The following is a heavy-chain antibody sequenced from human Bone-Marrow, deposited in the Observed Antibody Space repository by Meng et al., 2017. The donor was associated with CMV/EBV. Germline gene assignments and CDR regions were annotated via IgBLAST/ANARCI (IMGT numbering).Heavy chain of an antibody. J-gene: IGHJ5*02. D-gene: IGHD1-1*01. Sequence: GESLKISCAASGFTFSSYAMHWVRQAPGKGLEWVAVISYDGSNKYYADSVKGRFTISRDNSKNTLYLQMNSLRAEDTAVYYCARDVQLEPGWFDPWGQGTLVTVSS. CDR1: GFTFSSYA. V-gene: IGHV3-30*04. CDR2: ISYDGSNK. CDR3: ARDVQLEPGWFDP.